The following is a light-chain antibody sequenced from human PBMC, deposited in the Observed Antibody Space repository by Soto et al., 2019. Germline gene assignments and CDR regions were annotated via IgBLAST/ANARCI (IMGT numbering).Light chain of an antibody. V-gene: IGKV1-39*01. CDR2: SAS. Sequence: DLQMTQSPSSLSASLGDRVTITCRASQSISYNLNWYQQKPGKAPKLLIYSASTLQGGVPSRFSGRGSGTNFTLTSSSLQPEDFATYFCQQTYSLSPLTFGGGTRVEI. J-gene: IGKJ4*01. CDR1: QSISYN. CDR3: QQTYSLSPLT.